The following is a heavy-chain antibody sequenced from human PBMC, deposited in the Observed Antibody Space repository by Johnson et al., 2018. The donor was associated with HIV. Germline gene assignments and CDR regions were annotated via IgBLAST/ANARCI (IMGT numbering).Heavy chain of an antibody. J-gene: IGHJ3*02. V-gene: IGHV3-33*01. Sequence: QVQLVESGGGVVQPGRSLRLSCAASGFTFSSYGMHWVRQAPGKGLEWVAVIWYDGSNKYYADSVKGRFTISRDNSKNKLYLQMNSLRVEDTAVYYCARVRGYSYGAHAFDIWGQGTMVTVSS. CDR1: GFTFSSYG. D-gene: IGHD5-18*01. CDR3: ARVRGYSYGAHAFDI. CDR2: IWYDGSNK.